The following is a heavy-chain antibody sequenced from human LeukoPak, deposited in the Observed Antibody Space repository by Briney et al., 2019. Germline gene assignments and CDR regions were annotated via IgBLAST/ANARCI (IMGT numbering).Heavy chain of an antibody. CDR1: GFTFSSYA. Sequence: GGSLRLSCAASGFTFSSYAMHWFRQAPGKGLEWVAAISYDGSNKYYADSVKGRFTFSRDNSKNTLYLQMDSLRADDTAMYYCARDYYDFWRNYYMDVWGKGTTVTVSS. J-gene: IGHJ6*03. V-gene: IGHV3-30*04. CDR3: ARDYYDFWRNYYMDV. D-gene: IGHD3-3*01. CDR2: ISYDGSNK.